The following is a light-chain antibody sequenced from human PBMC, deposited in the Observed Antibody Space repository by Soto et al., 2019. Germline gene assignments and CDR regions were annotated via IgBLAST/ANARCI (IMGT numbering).Light chain of an antibody. V-gene: IGKV3-15*01. CDR3: QQYNDRWT. Sequence: VVMTQSPATLSVSPWERVTLSCRASHNVDTNLAWYQQKPGQAPRLLIYSASTRATGVPARFSGTGSGTEFTLTISSLQSEDFAVYYCQQYNDRWTFGQGTKVDIK. CDR1: HNVDTN. CDR2: SAS. J-gene: IGKJ1*01.